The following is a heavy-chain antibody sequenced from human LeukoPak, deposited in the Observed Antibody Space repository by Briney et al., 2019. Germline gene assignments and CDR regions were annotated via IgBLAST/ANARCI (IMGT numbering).Heavy chain of an antibody. CDR2: IYYSGST. CDR3: ARDVVAAAGSFDY. V-gene: IGHV4-59*12. CDR1: GGSISSYY. J-gene: IGHJ4*02. Sequence: SETLSLTCTVSGGSISSYYWSWVRQPPGKGLEWIGNIYYSGSTNYNPSLKSRVTISVDTSNNQFSLKLSSVTAADTAVYYCARDVVAAAGSFDYWGQGTQVTVSS. D-gene: IGHD6-13*01.